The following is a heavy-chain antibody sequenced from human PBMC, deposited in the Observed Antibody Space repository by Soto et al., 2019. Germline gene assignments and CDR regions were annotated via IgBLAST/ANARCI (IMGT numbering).Heavy chain of an antibody. CDR2: INPSGGST. J-gene: IGHJ4*02. CDR1: GYTFTSYY. CDR3: ARNYYDSSGYYYVPFDY. Sequence: QVQLVQSGAEVKKPGASVKVSCKASGYTFTSYYMHWVRQAPGQGLEWMGIINPSGGSTRNAQKFQGRVTMTRDTSTSTAYMELSSLRSEDTAVYYCARNYYDSSGYYYVPFDYWGQGTLVTVSS. D-gene: IGHD3-22*01. V-gene: IGHV1-46*01.